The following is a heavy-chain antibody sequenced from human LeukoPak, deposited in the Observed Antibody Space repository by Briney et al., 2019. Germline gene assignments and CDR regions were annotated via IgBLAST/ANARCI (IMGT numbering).Heavy chain of an antibody. CDR1: GASLTDSY. D-gene: IGHD3-9*01. CDR2: LSYSGSP. CDR3: ARGDIFRYFYFLLGYDY. J-gene: IGHJ4*02. V-gene: IGHV4-59*01. Sequence: SETLSLTCTVSGASLTDSYWTWIRQPPGKRLEWIGYLSYSGSPNYNPSLKSRVTISMTTSKKQFSLKLNSLTAADTAVYYCARGDIFRYFYFLLGYDYWGQGILVTVSS.